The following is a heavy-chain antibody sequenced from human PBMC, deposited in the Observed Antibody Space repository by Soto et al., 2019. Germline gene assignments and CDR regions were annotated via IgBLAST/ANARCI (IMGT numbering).Heavy chain of an antibody. CDR1: GFIFNSYS. CDR2: INSGSTSV. CDR3: ASSASTDAY. Sequence: EVQLVESGGGLVQPGGSLRLACVASGFIFNSYSMNWVRQAPGKGLEWISYINSGSTSVFYGDSVKGRFTMSRDNAQNSLYLQLNSLRAEDTAVYYSASSASTDAYWGQGTLVTVSS. V-gene: IGHV3-48*01. D-gene: IGHD1-26*01. J-gene: IGHJ4*02.